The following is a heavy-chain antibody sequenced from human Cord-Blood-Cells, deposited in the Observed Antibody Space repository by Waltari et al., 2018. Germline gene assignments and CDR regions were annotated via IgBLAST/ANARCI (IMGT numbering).Heavy chain of an antibody. V-gene: IGHV4-39*01. CDR1: GGSISSSSYY. D-gene: IGHD2-21*02. J-gene: IGHJ3*02. CDR2: IYYSGST. Sequence: QLQLQESGPGLVKPSETLSLTCTVSGGSISSSSYYRGWIRRPPGKGLEWIGSIYYSGSTYHNPSLKSRVTISVDTSKNQFSLKLSSVTAADTAVYYCARRLVVVTAIPNDAFDIWGQGTMVTVSS. CDR3: ARRLVVVTAIPNDAFDI.